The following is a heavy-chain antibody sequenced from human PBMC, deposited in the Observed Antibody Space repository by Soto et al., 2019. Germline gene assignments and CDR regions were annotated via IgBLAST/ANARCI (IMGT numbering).Heavy chain of an antibody. J-gene: IGHJ4*02. CDR3: ASLDTAMIKTAGY. V-gene: IGHV3-7*01. CDR2: TTQDGSGK. CDR1: VLTFSSW. D-gene: IGHD5-18*01. Sequence: PGLSLRLSCVASVLTFSSWMSLLRHAPGKGLEWVAMTTQDGSGKHYVDSVKGRFTISRDSAKNSMYLQMNSLTVEDTAMYYCASLDTAMIKTAGYWGQGTQVTVSS.